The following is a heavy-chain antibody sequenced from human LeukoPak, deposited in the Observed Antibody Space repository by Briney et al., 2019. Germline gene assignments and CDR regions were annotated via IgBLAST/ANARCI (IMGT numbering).Heavy chain of an antibody. V-gene: IGHV4-59*01. CDR3: VRNRAFDI. CDR1: GGSITDYY. J-gene: IGHJ3*02. Sequence: SETLSLTCTVSGGSITDYYWNWLRQPPGKGLEWIGYSDHSGSTNYNPSLKSRVTISVDPSKNQISLKLSSVTAADTAVYHCVRNRAFDIWGQGTMVTVSS. CDR2: SDHSGST.